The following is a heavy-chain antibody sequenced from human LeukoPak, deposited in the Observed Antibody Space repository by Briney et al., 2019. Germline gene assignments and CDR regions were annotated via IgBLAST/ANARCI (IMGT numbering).Heavy chain of an antibody. CDR2: IYYSGST. J-gene: IGHJ6*02. CDR1: GGSINSYY. Sequence: SETLSLTCTVSGGSINSYYWSWIRQPPGKGLEWIGYIYYSGSTYYNPSLKSRVTISVDTSKNQFSLKLSSVTAADTAVYYCARAYGNGMDVWGQGTTVTVSS. CDR3: ARAYGNGMDV. D-gene: IGHD3-10*01. V-gene: IGHV4-30-4*08.